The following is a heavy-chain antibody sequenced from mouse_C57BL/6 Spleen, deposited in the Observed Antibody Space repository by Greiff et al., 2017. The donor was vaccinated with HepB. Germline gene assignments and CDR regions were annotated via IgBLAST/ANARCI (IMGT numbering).Heavy chain of an antibody. CDR3: ARSGYYYGSSYDWFAY. CDR2: IHPNSGST. CDR1: GYTFTSYW. Sequence: QVQLQQPGAELVKPGASVKLSCKASGYTFTSYWMHWVKQRPGQGLEWIGMIHPNSGSTNYNEKFKSKATLTVDKSSSTAYMQLSSLTSEDSAVYYCARSGYYYGSSYDWFAYWGQGTLVTVSA. D-gene: IGHD1-1*01. V-gene: IGHV1-64*01. J-gene: IGHJ3*01.